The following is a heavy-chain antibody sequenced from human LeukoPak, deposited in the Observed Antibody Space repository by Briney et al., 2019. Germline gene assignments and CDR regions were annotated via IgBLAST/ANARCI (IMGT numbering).Heavy chain of an antibody. D-gene: IGHD3-22*01. Sequence: PGRSLRLSCAASGFTFSDSYMSWIRQAPGKGLEWVSYISSSSTYTEYAGSVKGRFTISRDNAKNSLYLQMNSLRDEDTAVYYCARAVMGSLGFDSRGYSQDWGQGSLVTVSS. CDR2: ISSSSTYT. CDR1: GFTFSDSY. J-gene: IGHJ4*02. CDR3: ARAVMGSLGFDSRGYSQD. V-gene: IGHV3-11*06.